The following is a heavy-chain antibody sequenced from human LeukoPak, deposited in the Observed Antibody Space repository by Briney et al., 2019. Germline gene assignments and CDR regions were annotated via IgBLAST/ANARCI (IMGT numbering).Heavy chain of an antibody. CDR3: AFTYYYDSSGYYWPRPVDY. Sequence: GSLRLSCAASGFTVSSNYMSWVRQAPGKGLEWVSVIYSGGSTYYADSVKGRFTVSRDNSKNTLYLQMNSLRAEDTAVYYCAFTYYYDSSGYYWPRPVDYWGQGTLVTVSS. D-gene: IGHD3-22*01. J-gene: IGHJ4*02. V-gene: IGHV3-53*01. CDR2: IYSGGST. CDR1: GFTVSSNY.